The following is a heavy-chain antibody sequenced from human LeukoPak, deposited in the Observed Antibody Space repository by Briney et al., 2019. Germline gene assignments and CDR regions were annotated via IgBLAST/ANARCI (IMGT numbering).Heavy chain of an antibody. J-gene: IGHJ4*02. D-gene: IGHD4-17*01. V-gene: IGHV3-33*06. CDR3: AKDATEYGDSHFDC. CDR2: IWNDGSHE. Sequence: PGGSLRLSCAASGFTFSSYGMHWVPQAPGKGLEWGAVIWNDGSHEYYADPEKGRFTISRDNSRDTVYLQMNSLRDEDTAVYYCAKDATEYGDSHFDCWGQGTLVTVSS. CDR1: GFTFSSYG.